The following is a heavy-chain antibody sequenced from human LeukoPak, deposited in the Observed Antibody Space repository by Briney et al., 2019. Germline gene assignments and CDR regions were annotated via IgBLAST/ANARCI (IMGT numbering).Heavy chain of an antibody. V-gene: IGHV3-23*01. Sequence: GGSLRLSCAPSGFTFSSHAMNWVRQAPGKGLEWGSAISGSGGITYYTDSVKGRFTISRDNSKNTLYLQMNSLRPEDTAVYYCAKVTTLHYYYYYMDVWGKGTTVTVSS. CDR3: AKVTTLHYYYYYMDV. D-gene: IGHD1-14*01. J-gene: IGHJ6*03. CDR1: GFTFSSHA. CDR2: ISGSGGIT.